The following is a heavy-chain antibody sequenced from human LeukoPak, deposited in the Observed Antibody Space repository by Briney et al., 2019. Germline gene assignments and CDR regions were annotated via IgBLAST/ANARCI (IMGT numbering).Heavy chain of an antibody. CDR2: ISWNGGRI. Sequence: PGGSLRLSGAASGFAFSSYAMSWVRQTPGKGLEWVSGISWNGGRIGYADSVEGRFTISRDNAKNSLYLQMNSLRVEDMAFYYCAKDEYSSPHGAFDIWGQGTMVTVSS. V-gene: IGHV3-9*03. CDR1: GFAFSSYA. J-gene: IGHJ3*02. CDR3: AKDEYSSPHGAFDI. D-gene: IGHD6-13*01.